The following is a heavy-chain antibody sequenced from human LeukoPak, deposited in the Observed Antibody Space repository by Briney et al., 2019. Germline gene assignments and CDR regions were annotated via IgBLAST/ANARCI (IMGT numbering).Heavy chain of an antibody. D-gene: IGHD6-13*01. Sequence: PPETLSLTCNVSGASVSSGSYYWSWIRQPPGKELEWIGYIYYSGSTSYNPSLKSRVTISVDTSKNHFSLKLTSVTAADTAVYYCARTIAAAGTGFDYWGQGTLVTVSS. CDR2: IYYSGST. CDR3: ARTIAAAGTGFDY. CDR1: GASVSSGSYY. V-gene: IGHV4-61*03. J-gene: IGHJ4*02.